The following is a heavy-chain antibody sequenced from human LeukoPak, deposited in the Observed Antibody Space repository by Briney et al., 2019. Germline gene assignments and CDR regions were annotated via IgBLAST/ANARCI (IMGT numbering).Heavy chain of an antibody. D-gene: IGHD2-15*01. CDR2: IYTSGST. CDR3: ARAGYCSGGSCYSRGHWFDP. V-gene: IGHV4-61*05. CDR1: GGSISSSSYY. Sequence: SETLSLTCTVSGGSISSSSYYWGWIRQPPGKGLEWIGRIYTSGSTNYNPSLKSRVTMSVDTSKNQFSLKLSSVTAADTAVYYCARAGYCSGGSCYSRGHWFDPWGQGTLVTVSS. J-gene: IGHJ5*02.